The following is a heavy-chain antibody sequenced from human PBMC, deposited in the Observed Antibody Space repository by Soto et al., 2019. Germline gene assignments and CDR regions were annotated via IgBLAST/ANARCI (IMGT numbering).Heavy chain of an antibody. CDR3: ARDPGYCTNGVCPIFDF. CDR2: MYHGGRT. J-gene: IGHJ4*02. CDR1: VDSVTNYF. Sequence: PSETLSLTCTVSVDSVTNYFWSWMRHPPGKGLEWIGHMYHGGRTNYSPSLKSRVTMSLDSSRNQFSLNLSSVTAADTAVYFCARDPGYCTNGVCPIFDFWGQGLLVTVSS. D-gene: IGHD2-8*01. V-gene: IGHV4-59*02.